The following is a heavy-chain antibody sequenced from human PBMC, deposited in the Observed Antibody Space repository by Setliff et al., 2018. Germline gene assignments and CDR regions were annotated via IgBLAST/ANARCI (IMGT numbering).Heavy chain of an antibody. CDR3: MRQVGGGLWYFDY. J-gene: IGHJ4*02. D-gene: IGHD2-15*01. V-gene: IGHV4-38-2*01. Sequence: PSETLSLTCAVSGLSISGEYYWGWIRQPPGGGPEWIGIIYHDGRAYYSTSLKSRVNLSLDMSKTQFSLHLDSVTAADTAVYYCMRQVGGGLWYFDYWGQGILVTVS. CDR2: IYHDGRA. CDR1: GLSISGEYY.